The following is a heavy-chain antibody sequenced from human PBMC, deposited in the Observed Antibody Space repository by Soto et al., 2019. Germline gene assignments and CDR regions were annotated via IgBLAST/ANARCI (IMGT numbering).Heavy chain of an antibody. J-gene: IGHJ5*02. D-gene: IGHD3-16*01. CDR3: ASLFSIWGRFGGVYYNWFEP. CDR2: INHSGST. V-gene: IGHV4-34*01. CDR1: GGSFSGYY. Sequence: SETLSLTCAVYGGSFSGYYWSWIRQPPGKGLEWIGEINHSGSTNYNPSLKSRVTISVDTSKNQFSLKLSSGTAADTAVYYCASLFSIWGRFGGVYYNWFEPGGKGTLVTVS.